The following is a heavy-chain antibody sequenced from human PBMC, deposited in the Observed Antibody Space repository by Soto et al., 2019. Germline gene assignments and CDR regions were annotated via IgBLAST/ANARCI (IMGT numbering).Heavy chain of an antibody. D-gene: IGHD3-9*01. CDR2: IKSKTDGGTT. Sequence: PVRSLRLSFAACGFTFSKAWMNWVRQAHGKGLEWVGRIKSKTDGGTTDYAAPVKGRFTISRDDSKNTLFLQMNSLKTEDTAVYYCTTDRYFDWLPTVDYWGQGT. J-gene: IGHJ4*02. CDR3: TTDRYFDWLPTVDY. V-gene: IGHV3-15*01. CDR1: GFTFSKAW.